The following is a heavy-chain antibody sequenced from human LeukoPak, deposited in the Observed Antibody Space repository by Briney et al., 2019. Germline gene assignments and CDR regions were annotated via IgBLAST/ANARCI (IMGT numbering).Heavy chain of an antibody. J-gene: IGHJ5*02. CDR3: ARRGSLDWFDP. V-gene: IGHV5-51*01. CDR2: IYPADSDI. Sequence: GESLKISCKGSGYSINNYWIGWVRQMPGKGLEWMGIIYPADSDIRYSPSFQGQVTISADKSISTAYLQWSSLKASDTAMYYCARRGSLDWFDPWGQGTLVTVSS. D-gene: IGHD2-15*01. CDR1: GYSINNYW.